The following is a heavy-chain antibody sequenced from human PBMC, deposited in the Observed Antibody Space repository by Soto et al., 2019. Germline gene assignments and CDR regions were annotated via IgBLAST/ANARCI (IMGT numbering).Heavy chain of an antibody. Sequence: QVQLQESGSGLLKPSQTLSLACGVSGDSLKRGFYHWSWIRPTPGKGLQLIGYIDTNGDTHYDLSLRNRLNMSIVTTESRFSLKLTSVTAADTAVYYCARGTVYYCPNDKCGFFFDHWGQGALVTVSS. CDR2: IDTNGDT. V-gene: IGHV4-31*11. J-gene: IGHJ4*02. CDR1: GDSLKRGFYH. CDR3: ARGTVYYCPNDKCGFFFDH. D-gene: IGHD2-8*01.